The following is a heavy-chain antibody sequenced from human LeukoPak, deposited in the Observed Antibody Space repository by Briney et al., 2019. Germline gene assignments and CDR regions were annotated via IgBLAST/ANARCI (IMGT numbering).Heavy chain of an antibody. V-gene: IGHV1-2*02. CDR3: ARGPGHYDSRGYYYVNYYYYMDV. CDR2: INPNSGGT. Sequence: GASVKVSCKASGYTFTGYYMHWVRQAPGQGLEWMGWINPNSGGTNYAQKFQGRVTMTRDTSISTAYMELSRLRSDDTAVYYCARGPGHYDSRGYYYVNYYYYMDVWGKGTTVTVSS. J-gene: IGHJ6*03. CDR1: GYTFTGYY. D-gene: IGHD3-22*01.